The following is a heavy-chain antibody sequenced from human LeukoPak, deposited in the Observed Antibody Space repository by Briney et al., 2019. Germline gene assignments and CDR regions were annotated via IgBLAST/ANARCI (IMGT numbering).Heavy chain of an antibody. Sequence: ESGPTLVNPTQTLTLTCTFSGFSLSTSGVGVGWIRQPPRKALECIALIYWNDDKRHNPSLENRLTITRDTSKNQVVLTLTNMDPVDTATYYCAHRSVAVRPTFFWFDPWGQGTLVTVSS. V-gene: IGHV2-5*01. J-gene: IGHJ5*02. CDR1: GFSLSTSGVG. CDR3: AHRSVAVRPTFFWFDP. D-gene: IGHD6-6*01. CDR2: IYWNDDK.